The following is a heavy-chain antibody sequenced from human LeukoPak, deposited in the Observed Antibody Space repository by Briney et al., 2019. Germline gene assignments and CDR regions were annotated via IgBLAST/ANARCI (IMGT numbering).Heavy chain of an antibody. Sequence: ASVKVSCKASGYTFSSYGFSWVRQAPGQGLEWMGWINAYNGNTNYAQNLQGRVTMTTDTSTSTAYMELRSLRSDDTAVYYCARRQGTTLNFAYWGQGTLVTVSS. J-gene: IGHJ4*02. CDR1: GYTFSSYG. CDR3: ARRQGTTLNFAY. CDR2: INAYNGNT. V-gene: IGHV1-18*01. D-gene: IGHD1-1*01.